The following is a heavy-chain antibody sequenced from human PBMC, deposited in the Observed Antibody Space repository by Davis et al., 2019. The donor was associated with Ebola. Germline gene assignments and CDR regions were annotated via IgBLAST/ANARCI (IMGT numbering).Heavy chain of an antibody. D-gene: IGHD3-3*01. Sequence: ASVKVSCKASGYTFTSYGISWVRQAPGQGLEWMGWISAYNGSTNYAQKLQGRVTMTTDTSTSTAYMELRSLRSDDTAVYYCASTTKDFWSGYPLDYWGQGTLVTVSS. J-gene: IGHJ4*02. CDR3: ASTTKDFWSGYPLDY. V-gene: IGHV1-18*01. CDR1: GYTFTSYG. CDR2: ISAYNGST.